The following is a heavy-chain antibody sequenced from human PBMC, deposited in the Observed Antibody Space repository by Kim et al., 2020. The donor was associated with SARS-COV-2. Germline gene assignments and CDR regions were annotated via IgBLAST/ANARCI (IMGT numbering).Heavy chain of an antibody. D-gene: IGHD3-3*01. CDR2: LYYSGST. V-gene: IGHV4-39*01. Sequence: SETLSLTCTGSGGSISSSSYYWGGIRQPPGKGREWIGSLYYSGSTYYNPSLKSRVTISVDTSKNQFSLKLSSVTAADTAVYYCARLKGTSITIFGVVIMGYYFDYWGQGTLVTVSS. CDR1: GGSISSSSYY. J-gene: IGHJ4*02. CDR3: ARLKGTSITIFGVVIMGYYFDY.